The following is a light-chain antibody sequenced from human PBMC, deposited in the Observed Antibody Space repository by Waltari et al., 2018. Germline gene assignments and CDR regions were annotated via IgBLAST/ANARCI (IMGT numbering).Light chain of an antibody. CDR1: RSDVGSYNR. Sequence: QSALTQPPSVSGSPGQSVTISCTGTRSDVGSYNRVPWYQQPPDTAPKLIIYEVSDRPSGVPDRFSGSKSANTAFLTISGLQAEDEADYFCSSYTSSSTWVFGTGTKVTVL. J-gene: IGLJ1*01. V-gene: IGLV2-18*02. CDR2: EVS. CDR3: SSYTSSSTWV.